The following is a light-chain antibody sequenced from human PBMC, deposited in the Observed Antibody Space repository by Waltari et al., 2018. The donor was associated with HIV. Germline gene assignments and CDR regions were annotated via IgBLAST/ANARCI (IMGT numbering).Light chain of an antibody. V-gene: IGLV2-8*01. CDR2: KVN. CDR1: SGDIGASNY. CDR3: SSYAGSKNLLI. Sequence: SALPQPPPPPGPPGPSVHISSPGTSGDIGASNYVSWYQQRPGKAPKLMILKVNKRPSGVPDRFSGSKSDNTASLTVSGLQAEDEADYFCSSYAGSKNLLIFAGGTKLTVL. J-gene: IGLJ2*01.